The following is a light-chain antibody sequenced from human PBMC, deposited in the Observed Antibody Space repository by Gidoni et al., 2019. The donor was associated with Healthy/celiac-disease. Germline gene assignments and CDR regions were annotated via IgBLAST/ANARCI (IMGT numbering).Light chain of an antibody. V-gene: IGKV3-20*01. CDR3: QQYANSPST. Sequence: ESVLTQSPGTLSLSPGERATLSCRASQSVSSTYLAWYQQKPGQAPRLLIYGASSRATGIPDRFSGSGSGTDFTLTISRLEPEDFAVYYCQQYANSPSTFGPGTKVDIK. CDR2: GAS. J-gene: IGKJ3*01. CDR1: QSVSSTY.